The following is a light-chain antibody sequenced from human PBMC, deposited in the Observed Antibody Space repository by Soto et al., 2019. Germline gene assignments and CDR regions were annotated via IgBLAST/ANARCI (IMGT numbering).Light chain of an antibody. CDR2: DVD. CDR1: SRDVGAYDY. V-gene: IGLV2-14*03. J-gene: IGLJ1*01. Sequence: QSVLTQPASVSGSPGQSITISCTGTSRDVGAYDYVSWYLQYPDKAPQLLIYDVDHRPSGVSSRFSGSKSGNTASLTISGLQDEDEGDYYCCSYAGGSIYFFGTGTKLTVL. CDR3: CSYAGGSIYF.